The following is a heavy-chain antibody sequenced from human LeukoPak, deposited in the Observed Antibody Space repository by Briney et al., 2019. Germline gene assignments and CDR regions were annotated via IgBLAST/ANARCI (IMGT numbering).Heavy chain of an antibody. CDR3: ARCYYDSSGYYYELFDY. J-gene: IGHJ4*02. CDR1: GFTFSSYW. Sequence: GGSLRLSCAASGFTFSSYWMSWVRQAPGKGLEWVANIKQDGSEKYYVDSVKGRFTISRDNAKNSLYLQMNSLRAEDTAVYYCARCYYDSSGYYYELFDYWGQGTLVTVSS. D-gene: IGHD3-22*01. V-gene: IGHV3-7*01. CDR2: IKQDGSEK.